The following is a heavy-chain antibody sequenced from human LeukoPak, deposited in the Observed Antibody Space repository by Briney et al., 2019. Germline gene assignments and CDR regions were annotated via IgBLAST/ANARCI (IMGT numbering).Heavy chain of an antibody. CDR2: MNPNSGNT. D-gene: IGHD3-22*01. Sequence: ASVKVSCKASGYTFTSYDINWVRQATGQGLEWMGWMNPNSGNTSYAQKFQGRVTMTRDTSTSTVYMELSSLRSEDTAVYYCARASSGYYYVTYYYYGMDVWGQGTTVTVSS. J-gene: IGHJ6*02. CDR1: GYTFTSYD. V-gene: IGHV1-8*01. CDR3: ARASSGYYYVTYYYYGMDV.